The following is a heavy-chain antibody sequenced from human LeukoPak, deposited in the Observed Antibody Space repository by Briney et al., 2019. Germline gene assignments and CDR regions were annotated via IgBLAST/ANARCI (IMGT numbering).Heavy chain of an antibody. CDR1: KFNFNSYG. J-gene: IGHJ3*02. CDR2: ISGSGSST. V-gene: IGHV3-23*01. CDR3: AKDPNGDYIGTFDI. Sequence: PGGSLRLSCRTSKFNFNSYGMTWVRQAPGKGPEWVSSISGSGSSTQYAASVQGRFTISRDNSKNTLYLQMNSLRAEDTAVYYCAKDPNGDYIGTFDIWGQGTMVTVSS. D-gene: IGHD4-17*01.